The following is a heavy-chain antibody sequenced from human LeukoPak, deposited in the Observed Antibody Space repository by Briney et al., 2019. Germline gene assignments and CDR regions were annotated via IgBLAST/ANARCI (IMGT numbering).Heavy chain of an antibody. CDR3: ARGGVQYSYYYMDV. D-gene: IGHD1-1*01. CDR1: GGSISRGGYY. J-gene: IGHJ6*03. V-gene: IGHV4-30-2*05. Sequence: SETLSLTCTVSGGSISRGGYYWSWIRQPPGKGLEWIGYIYHSGSTYYNPSLKSRVTISVDTSKNRFSLKVYSVTAADTAVYYCARGGVQYSYYYMDVWGEGTTVTVSS. CDR2: IYHSGST.